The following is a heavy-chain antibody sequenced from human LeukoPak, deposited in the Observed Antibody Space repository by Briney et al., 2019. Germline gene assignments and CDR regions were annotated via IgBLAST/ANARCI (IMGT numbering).Heavy chain of an antibody. D-gene: IGHD5-12*01. Sequence: GGSLRLSCAASGFTFSSYGMHWVRQAPGKGLEWVAFIRYDGSNKYYADSVKGRFTISRDNAKNSLYLQMNSLRAEDTALYYCAKPGGGYSGYDYGGGFHYWGQGTLVTVSS. CDR2: IRYDGSNK. V-gene: IGHV3-30*02. J-gene: IGHJ4*02. CDR3: AKPGGGYSGYDYGGGFHY. CDR1: GFTFSSYG.